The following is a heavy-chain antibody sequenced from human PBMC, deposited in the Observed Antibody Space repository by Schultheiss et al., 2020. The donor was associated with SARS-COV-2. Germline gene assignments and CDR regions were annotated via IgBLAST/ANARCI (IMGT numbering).Heavy chain of an antibody. D-gene: IGHD2-21*01. Sequence: GESLKISCAASRFTFSTYAMHWVRQAPGKGLEWVAVISYDGSNKYYADSVKGRFTISRDNAKNSLYLQMNSLRAEDTAVYYCARGWGDDYGDYWGQGTLVTVSS. CDR1: RFTFSTYA. J-gene: IGHJ4*02. V-gene: IGHV3-30-3*01. CDR3: ARGWGDDYGDY. CDR2: ISYDGSNK.